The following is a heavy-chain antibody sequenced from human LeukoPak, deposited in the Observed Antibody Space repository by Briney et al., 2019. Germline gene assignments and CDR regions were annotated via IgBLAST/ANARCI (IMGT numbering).Heavy chain of an antibody. CDR1: RGSISGYS. CDR2: IYYSGDT. D-gene: IGHD4/OR15-4a*01. J-gene: IGHJ5*02. V-gene: IGHV4-59*01. CDR3: VRGPYGASISKWFDP. Sequence: SETLSLTCTVSRGSISGYSWSWLRQSPGGGLGWIGYIYYSGDTAYNPSLRSRVTLSVDTPKNQFSLQLRSVTTADTAVYYCVRGPYGASISKWFDPWGQGTQVIVSP.